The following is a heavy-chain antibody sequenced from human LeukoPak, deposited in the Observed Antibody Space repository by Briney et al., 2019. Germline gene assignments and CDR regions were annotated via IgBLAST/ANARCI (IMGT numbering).Heavy chain of an antibody. J-gene: IGHJ5*02. Sequence: ASVKVSCKASGYTFTGYYMHWVRQASGQGLEWMGWINPNSGGTNYAQKFQGRVTMTRDTSISTAYMELSRLRSDDTAVYYCARQVGATGPNWFDPWGQGTLVTVSS. CDR1: GYTFTGYY. V-gene: IGHV1-2*02. D-gene: IGHD1-26*01. CDR2: INPNSGGT. CDR3: ARQVGATGPNWFDP.